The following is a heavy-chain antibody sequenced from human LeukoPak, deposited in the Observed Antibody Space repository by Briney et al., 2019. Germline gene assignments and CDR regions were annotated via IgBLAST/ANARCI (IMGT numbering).Heavy chain of an antibody. D-gene: IGHD1-1*01. Sequence: GGSLRLSCAPFGFTFSNYWMAWVRQAPGKGLEWVANIHRDGSEEYYVDSVRGRFIISRDNPKNSLYLQMNNLRAEDTAVYYCAKHDDGDFDYCGRGTLVTVSS. V-gene: IGHV3-7*03. CDR3: AKHDDGDFDY. CDR1: GFTFSNYW. J-gene: IGHJ4*02. CDR2: IHRDGSEE.